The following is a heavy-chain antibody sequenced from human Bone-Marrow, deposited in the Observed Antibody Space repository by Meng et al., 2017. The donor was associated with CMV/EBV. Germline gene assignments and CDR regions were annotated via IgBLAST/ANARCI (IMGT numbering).Heavy chain of an antibody. CDR2: INHSGST. D-gene: IGHD3-22*01. CDR1: GGSFSGYY. V-gene: IGHV4-34*01. CDR3: ARGVDYYDSSGYYY. J-gene: IGHJ4*02. Sequence: QVHLQQRGPGLLKPSETLSRTCAVYGGSFSGYYWSWIRQPPGKGLEWIGEINHSGSTNYNPSLKSRVTISVDTSKNQFSLKLSSVTAADTAVYYCARGVDYYDSSGYYYWGQGTLVTVSS.